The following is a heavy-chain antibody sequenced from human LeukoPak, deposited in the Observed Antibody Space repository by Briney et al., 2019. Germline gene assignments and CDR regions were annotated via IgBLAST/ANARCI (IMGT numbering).Heavy chain of an antibody. V-gene: IGHV1-2*06. D-gene: IGHD3-22*01. CDR2: INPNSGGT. CDR1: GYTFTGYY. CDR3: ARVWYYYDSSGYPRAHYFDY. J-gene: IGHJ4*02. Sequence: GASVKVSCKASGYTFTGYYMHWERQAPGQGLEWMGRINPNSGGTNYAQKFQGRVMMTRDTSISTAYMELSRLRSDDTAVYYCARVWYYYDSSGYPRAHYFDYWGQGTLVTVSS.